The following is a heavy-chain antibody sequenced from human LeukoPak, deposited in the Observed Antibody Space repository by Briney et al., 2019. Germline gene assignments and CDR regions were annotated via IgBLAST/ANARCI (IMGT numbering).Heavy chain of an antibody. CDR3: ARDRRGYSYGLGY. V-gene: IGHV1-69*04. Sequence: GASVKVSCKASGGTFSSYAISWVRQAPGQGLEWMGRIIPILGIANYAQKFQGRVTITADKSTSTAYMELSSLRSEDTAVYYCARDRRGYSYGLGYWGQGTLVTVSS. CDR2: IIPILGIA. CDR1: GGTFSSYA. D-gene: IGHD5-18*01. J-gene: IGHJ4*02.